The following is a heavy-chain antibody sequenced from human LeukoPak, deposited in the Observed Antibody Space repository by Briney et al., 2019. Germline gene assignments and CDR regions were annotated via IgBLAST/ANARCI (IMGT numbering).Heavy chain of an antibody. CDR2: ISAYNGNT. V-gene: IGHV1-18*01. D-gene: IGHD3-22*01. Sequence: ASVKVSCKASGYTFTIYGISWVRQAPGQGLEWMGWISAYNGNTNYAQKLQGRVTMTTDTSTSTAYMELRSLRSDDTAVYSCARLGRYYDSSGYSYYFDYWGQGTLVTVSS. CDR3: ARLGRYYDSSGYSYYFDY. CDR1: GYTFTIYG. J-gene: IGHJ4*02.